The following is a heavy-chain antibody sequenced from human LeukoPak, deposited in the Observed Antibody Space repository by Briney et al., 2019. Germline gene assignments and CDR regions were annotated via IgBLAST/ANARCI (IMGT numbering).Heavy chain of an antibody. Sequence: GGSLRLSCAASGFTFSTSWMNWVRQVPGKGLEWVAMITQEESERYYVDSVKGRFIISRDNVKSSLYLQMNSLRAEDTAVYYCARGGGDSWGQGTLVTVSS. J-gene: IGHJ4*02. CDR1: GFTFSTSW. V-gene: IGHV3-7*01. CDR3: ARGGGDS. D-gene: IGHD3-3*01. CDR2: ITQEESER.